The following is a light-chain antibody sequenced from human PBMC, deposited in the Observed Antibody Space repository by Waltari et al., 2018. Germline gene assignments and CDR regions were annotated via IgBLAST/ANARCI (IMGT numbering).Light chain of an antibody. CDR2: EDG. CDR1: KLGDKY. CDR3: QAWDTRNVI. J-gene: IGLJ2*01. Sequence: SYELTQPPSVSVSPGQTASITCSGDKLGDKYVYWYQQKPGQSPVLVIYEDGKGPSGIPGRFSGSNAGNTATLTISGTQAMDEADYYCQAWDTRNVIFGGGTKLTVL. V-gene: IGLV3-1*01.